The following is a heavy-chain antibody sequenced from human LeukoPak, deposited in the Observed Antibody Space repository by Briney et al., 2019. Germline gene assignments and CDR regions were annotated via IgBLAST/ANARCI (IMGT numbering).Heavy chain of an antibody. V-gene: IGHV4-39*07. CDR3: ARSLFQGSSSWKGWFDP. J-gene: IGHJ5*02. CDR1: GGSISSSSYY. Sequence: SETLSLTCTVSGGSISSSSYYWGWIRQPPGKGPEWIGSIYYSGSTYYNPSLKSRVTISVDRSKNQFSLKLTSVTAADTAVYYCARSLFQGSSSWKGWFDPWGPGTLVTVSS. CDR2: IYYSGST. D-gene: IGHD6-13*01.